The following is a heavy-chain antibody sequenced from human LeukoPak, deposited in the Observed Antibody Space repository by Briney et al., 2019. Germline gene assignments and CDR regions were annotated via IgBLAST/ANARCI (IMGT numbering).Heavy chain of an antibody. D-gene: IGHD5-24*01. V-gene: IGHV4-39*07. Sequence: SSETLSLTCTVSGGSISSSSYYWGWVRQPPGKGLEWIGSIYYSGSTYYNPSLKSRVTISVDTSKNQFSLKLSSVTAADTAVYYCARAAATKGVYYFDYWGQGTLVTVSS. J-gene: IGHJ4*02. CDR2: IYYSGST. CDR1: GGSISSSSYY. CDR3: ARAAATKGVYYFDY.